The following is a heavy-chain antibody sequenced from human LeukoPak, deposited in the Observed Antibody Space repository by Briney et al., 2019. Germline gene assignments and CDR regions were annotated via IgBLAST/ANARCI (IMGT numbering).Heavy chain of an antibody. V-gene: IGHV3-48*01. D-gene: IGHD6-6*01. CDR2: ISSRSSTI. CDR1: GFTFSSYG. J-gene: IGHJ4*02. Sequence: GGTLRLSCPASGFTFSSYGINWVRQAPGKGLEWVSYISSRSSTIYYADSVKGRFTISRDNAKNSLYLQMNSLRAEDPAVYYCARVTGSSPPRFDYWGQGTLVTVSS. CDR3: ARVTGSSPPRFDY.